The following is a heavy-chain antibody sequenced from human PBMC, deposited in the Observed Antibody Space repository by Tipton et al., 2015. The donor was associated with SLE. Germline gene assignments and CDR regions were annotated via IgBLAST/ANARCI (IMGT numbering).Heavy chain of an antibody. CDR3: ARDLPLGGEFDY. V-gene: IGHV3-21*01. CDR2: ISSSSTYI. CDR1: GFIFRSYS. D-gene: IGHD3-16*01. J-gene: IGHJ4*02. Sequence: SLRLSCAASGFIFRSYSMRWVRQAPGKGLEWVSSISSSSTYIDYADSVKGRFTISRDNSKNTLYLLMNSLRAEDTAVYYCARDLPLGGEFDYWGQGTLVTVSS.